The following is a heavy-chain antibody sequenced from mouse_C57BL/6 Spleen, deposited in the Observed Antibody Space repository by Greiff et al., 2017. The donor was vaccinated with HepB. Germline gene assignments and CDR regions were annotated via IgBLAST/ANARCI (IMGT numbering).Heavy chain of an antibody. CDR2: IRNKANGYTT. J-gene: IGHJ1*03. D-gene: IGHD1-1*01. CDR1: GFTFTDYY. Sequence: EVKLVESGGGLVQPGGSLSLSCAASGFTFTDYYMSWVRQPPGKALEWLGFIRNKANGYTTEYSASVKGRFTISRDNSQSILYLQMNALRAEDSATYYCARGSYRYFDVWGTGTTVTVSS. CDR3: ARGSYRYFDV. V-gene: IGHV7-3*01.